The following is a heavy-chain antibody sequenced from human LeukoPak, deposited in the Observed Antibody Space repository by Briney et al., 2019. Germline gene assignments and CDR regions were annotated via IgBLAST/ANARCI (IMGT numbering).Heavy chain of an antibody. CDR1: GGSISSYY. CDR2: IYYSGST. Sequence: SETLSLTCTVSGGSISSYYWSWIRQPPGKGLEWIGYIYYSGSTNYNPSLKSRVTISVDTSKNQFSLKLSSVTAADTAVYYCARGSGYSYYYYYYGMDVWGQGTTVTVSS. CDR3: ARGSGYSYYYYYYGMDV. J-gene: IGHJ6*02. D-gene: IGHD5-18*01. V-gene: IGHV4-59*01.